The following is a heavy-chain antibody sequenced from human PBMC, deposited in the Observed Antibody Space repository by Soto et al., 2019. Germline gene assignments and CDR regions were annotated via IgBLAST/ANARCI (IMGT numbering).Heavy chain of an antibody. Sequence: TSETLSLTCTVSGGSISSGDYYWSWIRQPPGKGLEWIGYIYYSGSTYYNPSLKSRVTISVDTSKNQFSLKLSSVTAADTAVYYCARVVSDYEFRYWGQGTLVTVSS. CDR2: IYYSGST. J-gene: IGHJ4*02. D-gene: IGHD5-12*01. CDR1: GGSISSGDYY. V-gene: IGHV4-30-4*01. CDR3: ARVVSDYEFRY.